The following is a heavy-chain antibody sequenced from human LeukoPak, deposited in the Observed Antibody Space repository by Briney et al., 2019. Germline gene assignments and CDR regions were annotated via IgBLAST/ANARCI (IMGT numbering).Heavy chain of an antibody. CDR3: ARRTASWYLPAFDL. V-gene: IGHV4-59*08. CDR1: GGSINRHY. J-gene: IGHJ3*01. D-gene: IGHD6-13*01. CDR2: IYYSGGT. Sequence: PSETLSLTCNVSGGSINRHYWTWIRQTPQRGLEWIGYIYYSGGTNYNPSLQSRVTISADTSANQLSLRLTSVTAADTAVYYCARRTASWYLPAFDLWGPGTMVTVSS.